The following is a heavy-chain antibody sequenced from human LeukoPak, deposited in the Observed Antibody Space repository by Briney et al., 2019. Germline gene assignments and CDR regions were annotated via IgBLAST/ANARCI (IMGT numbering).Heavy chain of an antibody. J-gene: IGHJ4*02. D-gene: IGHD5-18*01. CDR3: ARGMDTATVKGLECFDY. V-gene: IGHV4-34*01. Sequence: SETLSLTCAVYGGSFSGYYWSWIRQPPGKGLEWIGEINHSGSTNYNPSLKSRVTISVDTSKNQFSLKLSSVTAADTAVYYCARGMDTATVKGLECFDYWGQGTLVTVSS. CDR2: INHSGST. CDR1: GGSFSGYY.